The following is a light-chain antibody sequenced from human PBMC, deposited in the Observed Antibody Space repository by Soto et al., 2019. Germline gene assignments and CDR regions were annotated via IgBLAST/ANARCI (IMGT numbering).Light chain of an antibody. J-gene: IGKJ1*01. CDR1: QSISRW. V-gene: IGKV1-5*01. CDR2: DAS. CDR3: QQYNSYSPWT. Sequence: DIQMTQSPSTLSASVGDRVTITCRARQSISRWLAWHQQKPGKAPKLLIYDASSLESGVPSRFSGSGSGTEFTLTISSLQPDDFATYYCQQYNSYSPWTFGQGTKVEVK.